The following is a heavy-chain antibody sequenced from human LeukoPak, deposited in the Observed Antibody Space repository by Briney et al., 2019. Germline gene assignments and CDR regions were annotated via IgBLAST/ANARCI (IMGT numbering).Heavy chain of an antibody. J-gene: IGHJ4*02. CDR2: IYYSGST. V-gene: IGHV4-59*08. D-gene: IGHD6-6*01. CDR1: GGSISSYY. Sequence: PSETLSLTCTVSGGSISSYYWSWIRQPPGKGLEWIGYIYYSGSTNYNPSLKSRVTISVGTSKNQFSLKLSSVTAADTAVYYCARHSSSSSDFDYWGQGTLVTVSS. CDR3: ARHSSSSSDFDY.